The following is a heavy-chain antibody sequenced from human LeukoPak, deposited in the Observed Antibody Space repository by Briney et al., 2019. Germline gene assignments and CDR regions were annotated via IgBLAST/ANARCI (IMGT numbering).Heavy chain of an antibody. J-gene: IGHJ6*02. V-gene: IGHV3-23*01. CDR2: ISGSGGST. Sequence: GGSLRLSCAASGFTFSSYAMSWVRQAPGKGLGWVPAISGSGGSTYYADSVKGRFTISRDNSKNTLYLQMNSLRAEDTAVYYCAKAPAGTIFYYYYGMDVWGQGTTVTVSS. CDR3: AKAPAGTIFYYYYGMDV. D-gene: IGHD1-7*01. CDR1: GFTFSSYA.